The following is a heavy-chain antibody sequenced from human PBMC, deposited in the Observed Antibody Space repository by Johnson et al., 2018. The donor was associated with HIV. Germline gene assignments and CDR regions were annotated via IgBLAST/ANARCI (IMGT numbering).Heavy chain of an antibody. V-gene: IGHV3-23*04. CDR2: IRYSGDTT. Sequence: EVQLVESEGGLVQPGGSLRISCAASGFDFKSYAMTWVRQAPGKGLEWVSSIRYSGDTTYYADSVKGRFTIPRDNSKNTLYLQMNSLRAEDTAVYYCAKVRGWSDDTFDIWGQGTMVTVSS. CDR3: AKVRGWSDDTFDI. J-gene: IGHJ3*02. D-gene: IGHD5-12*01. CDR1: GFDFKSYA.